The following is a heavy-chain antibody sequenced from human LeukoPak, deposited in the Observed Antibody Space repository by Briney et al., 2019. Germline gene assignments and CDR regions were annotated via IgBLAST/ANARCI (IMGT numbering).Heavy chain of an antibody. CDR1: GGSISSSSYY. CDR3: ARRVAVAGSVAFDI. Sequence: SETLSLTCTVSGGSISSSSYYWGWIRQPPGKGLEWIGSIYYSGSTYYNPSLKSRVTISVDTSKNQFSLKLSSVTAADTAVYYCARRVAVAGSVAFDIWGQGTMVTVSS. J-gene: IGHJ3*02. CDR2: IYYSGST. D-gene: IGHD6-19*01. V-gene: IGHV4-39*07.